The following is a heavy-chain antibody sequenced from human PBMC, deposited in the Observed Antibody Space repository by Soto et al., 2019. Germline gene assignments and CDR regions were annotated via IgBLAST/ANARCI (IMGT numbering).Heavy chain of an antibody. J-gene: IGHJ5*02. Sequence: PGGSLRLSCAASGFTLSSYGMHWVRQAPGKGLEWVAVISYDGSNKYYADSVKGRFTISRDNSKNTLYLQMNSLRAEDTAVYYCAKSPNWNDYWFDPWGQGTLVTVSS. V-gene: IGHV3-30*18. CDR3: AKSPNWNDYWFDP. CDR1: GFTLSSYG. CDR2: ISYDGSNK. D-gene: IGHD1-1*01.